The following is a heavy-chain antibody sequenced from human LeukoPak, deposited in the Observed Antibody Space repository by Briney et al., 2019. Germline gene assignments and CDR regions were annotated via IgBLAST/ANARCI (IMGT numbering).Heavy chain of an antibody. CDR1: GGTFSSYS. V-gene: IGHV1-69*01. Sequence: GSSVKVSCKASGGTFSSYSISWVRQAPGQGLEWMGGIIPIFDTADYAQKFQGRVTITADGSTSTAYMELSSLRSEDTAVFYCARISLGAIWGYYYGMDVWGQGTTVTVSS. CDR3: ARISLGAIWGYYYGMDV. D-gene: IGHD1-26*01. CDR2: IIPIFDTA. J-gene: IGHJ6*02.